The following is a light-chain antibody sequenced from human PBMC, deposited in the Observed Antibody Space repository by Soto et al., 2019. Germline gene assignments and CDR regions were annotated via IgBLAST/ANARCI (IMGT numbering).Light chain of an antibody. J-gene: IGLJ1*01. Sequence: QSVLTQPASVSGSPGQSITISCTGTSSDVGGYNYVSWYQQHPGKAPKLMIYEVSNRPSGVSNRFSGSKSGNTASLTISGLQAEDEDDYYCSSYTSSREVFGTGTKVT. CDR2: EVS. V-gene: IGLV2-14*01. CDR1: SSDVGGYNY. CDR3: SSYTSSREV.